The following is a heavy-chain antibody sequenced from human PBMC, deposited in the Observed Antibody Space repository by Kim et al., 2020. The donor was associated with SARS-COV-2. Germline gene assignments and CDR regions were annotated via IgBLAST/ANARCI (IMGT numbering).Heavy chain of an antibody. CDR2: IYYSGST. D-gene: IGHD6-19*01. J-gene: IGHJ4*02. V-gene: IGHV4-39*01. CDR3: ARQESSGWWDFFDY. CDR1: GGSISSSSYY. Sequence: SETLSLTCTVSGGSISSSSYYWGWIRQPPGKGLEWIGSIYYSGSTYYNPSLKSRVTISVDTSKNQFSLKLSSVTAADTPVYYCARQESSGWWDFFDYWGQGTLVTVSS.